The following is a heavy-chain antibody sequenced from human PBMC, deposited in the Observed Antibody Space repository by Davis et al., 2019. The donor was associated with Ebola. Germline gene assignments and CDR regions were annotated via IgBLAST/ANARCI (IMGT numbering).Heavy chain of an antibody. CDR1: GFTFSSYA. CDR3: VKSGLRFLEWLSDY. CDR2: ISSNGGST. Sequence: GESLKISCAASGFTFSSYAMHWVRQAPGKGLEYVSAISSNGGSTYYADSVKGRFTISRDNSKNTLYLQMSSLRAEDTAVYYCVKSGLRFLEWLSDYWGQGTLVTVSS. J-gene: IGHJ4*02. D-gene: IGHD3-3*01. V-gene: IGHV3-64D*08.